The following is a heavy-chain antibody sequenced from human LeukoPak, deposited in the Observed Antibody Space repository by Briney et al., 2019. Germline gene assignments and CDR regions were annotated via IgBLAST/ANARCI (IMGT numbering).Heavy chain of an antibody. CDR1: GYTFTSYY. J-gene: IGHJ6*02. CDR2: INPSGGST. D-gene: IGHD3-10*01. CDR3: AREDGPGSYCSGMDV. Sequence: GASVKVSCKASGYTFTSYYMHWVRQAPGQGLEWMGIINPSGGSTSYAQKFQGRVTMTRDTSTSTVYMELSSLRSEDTAVYYCAREDGPGSYCSGMDVWGQGTTVTVSS. V-gene: IGHV1-46*03.